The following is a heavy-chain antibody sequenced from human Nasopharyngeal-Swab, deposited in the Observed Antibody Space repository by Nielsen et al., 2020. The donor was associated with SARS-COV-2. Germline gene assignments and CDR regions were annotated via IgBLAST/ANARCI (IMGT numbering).Heavy chain of an antibody. CDR2: ISYDGSNK. Sequence: LSLTCAASGFTFSSYAMHWVRQAPGKGLEWVAVISYDGSNKYYADSVKGRFTISRDNSKNTLYLQMNSLRAEDTAVYYCARDLGSYLDYWGQGTLVTVSS. J-gene: IGHJ4*02. CDR3: ARDLGSYLDY. CDR1: GFTFSSYA. V-gene: IGHV3-30-3*01. D-gene: IGHD3-10*01.